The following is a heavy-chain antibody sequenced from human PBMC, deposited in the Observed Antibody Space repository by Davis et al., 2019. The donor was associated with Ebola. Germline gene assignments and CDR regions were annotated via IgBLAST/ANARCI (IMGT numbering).Heavy chain of an antibody. CDR1: GYTFTNYD. V-gene: IGHV1-8*01. CDR3: TRAPPGSNWNYGGNWFDP. Sequence: ASVKVSCKASGYTFTNYDINWVRQATGHGLEWMGWMNPYSGNAGYAQKFQGRVSMTRTTSISTAYMELSSLSSENTAVYYCTRAPPGSNWNYGGNWFDPWGQGTLVTVSS. CDR2: MNPYSGNA. J-gene: IGHJ5*02. D-gene: IGHD1-7*01.